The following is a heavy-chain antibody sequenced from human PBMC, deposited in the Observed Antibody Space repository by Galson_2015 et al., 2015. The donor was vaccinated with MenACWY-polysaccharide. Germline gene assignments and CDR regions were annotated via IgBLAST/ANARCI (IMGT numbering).Heavy chain of an antibody. CDR3: AKGAAHYGSGNYYDY. CDR1: GFTFSSYG. V-gene: IGHV3-23*01. CDR2: LSPSAGDT. D-gene: IGHD3-10*01. J-gene: IGHJ4*02. Sequence: SLRLSCAATGFTFSSYGMGWVRQAPGKGPEWVSGLSPSAGDTFYADSVRGRFTISRDNSKSTLYLQMNSLRAEDTALYYCAKGAAHYGSGNYYDYWGQRTQVTVSS.